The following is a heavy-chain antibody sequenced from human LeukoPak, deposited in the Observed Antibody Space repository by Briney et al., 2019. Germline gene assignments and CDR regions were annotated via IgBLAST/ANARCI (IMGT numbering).Heavy chain of an antibody. CDR3: AREADVDTAIYGAFDI. CDR1: GGSFSGYY. J-gene: IGHJ3*02. D-gene: IGHD5-18*01. CDR2: INHSGST. Sequence: PSETLSLTCAVYGGSFSGYYWSWIRQPPGKGLEWIGEINHSGSTNYNPSLKSRVTISVDTSKNQFSLKLSSVTAADTAVYYCAREADVDTAIYGAFDIWGQGTMVTVSS. V-gene: IGHV4-34*01.